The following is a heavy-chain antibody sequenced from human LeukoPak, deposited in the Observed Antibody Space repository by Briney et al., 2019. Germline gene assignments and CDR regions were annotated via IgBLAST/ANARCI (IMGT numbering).Heavy chain of an antibody. CDR3: ARRIGYCSSTSCSPYYYYGMDV. Sequence: GESLKISCKGSGYSFTNYWIGWVRQMPGKGLEWMGIIYPVDSDTRYSPSFQGQVTISADKSISTAYLQWSSLKASDTAMCYCARRIGYCSSTSCSPYYYYGMDVWGQGTPVTVSS. D-gene: IGHD2-2*01. J-gene: IGHJ6*02. CDR2: IYPVDSDT. V-gene: IGHV5-51*01. CDR1: GYSFTNYW.